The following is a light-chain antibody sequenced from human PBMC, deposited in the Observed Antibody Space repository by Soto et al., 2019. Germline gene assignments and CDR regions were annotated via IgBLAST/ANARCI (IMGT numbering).Light chain of an antibody. CDR3: QHYHSYPWT. CDR2: KAS. J-gene: IGKJ1*01. Sequence: DIQMTQSPSTLSASVGDRVTITCRASQSLSSWLAWYQQKPGKAPKLLIYKASNLESGVPSRFSGSGSGTEFTLPISSLQPDDFATYYCQHYHSYPWTFGQGTKVEIK. CDR1: QSLSSW. V-gene: IGKV1-5*03.